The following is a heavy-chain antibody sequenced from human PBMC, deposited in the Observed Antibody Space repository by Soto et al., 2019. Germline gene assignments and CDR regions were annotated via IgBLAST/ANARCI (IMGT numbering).Heavy chain of an antibody. CDR1: GFTFSRYW. Sequence: EVQMVESGGGLVQPGGSLRLSCAASGFTFSRYWMYWVRQAPGKGLEWVANIKEDGSEINYVDSVKGRFTISRDNAKNSLYLQMNSLRVVDTAVYYCASSLLRGQGTLVTVSS. J-gene: IGHJ4*02. CDR2: IKEDGSEI. V-gene: IGHV3-7*01. CDR3: ASSLL.